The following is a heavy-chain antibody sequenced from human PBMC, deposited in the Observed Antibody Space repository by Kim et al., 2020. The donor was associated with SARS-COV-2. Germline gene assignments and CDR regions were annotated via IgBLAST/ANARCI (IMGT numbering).Heavy chain of an antibody. J-gene: IGHJ4*02. Sequence: RYAQKFQGRVSMTRDTSINTAYMELSSLRSEDTAVYYCGRVAPLIAAWGQGTLVTVSS. D-gene: IGHD2-15*01. V-gene: IGHV1-8*01. CDR3: GRVAPLIAA.